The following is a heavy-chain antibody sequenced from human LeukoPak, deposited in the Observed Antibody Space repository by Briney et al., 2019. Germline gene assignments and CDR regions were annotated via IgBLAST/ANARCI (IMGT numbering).Heavy chain of an antibody. J-gene: IGHJ5*02. CDR3: AREGYCSGGSCYEWFDP. V-gene: IGHV1-8*01. Sequence: ASVTVSCKASGYTFTSYDINWVRQATGQGLEWMGWMNPNSGNTGYAQKFQGRVTMTRNTSISTAYMELSSLRSEDTAVYYCAREGYCSGGSCYEWFDPWGQGTLVTVSS. CDR2: MNPNSGNT. CDR1: GYTFTSYD. D-gene: IGHD2-15*01.